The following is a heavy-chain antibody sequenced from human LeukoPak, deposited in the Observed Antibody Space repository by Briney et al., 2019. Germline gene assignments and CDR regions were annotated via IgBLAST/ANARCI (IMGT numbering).Heavy chain of an antibody. D-gene: IGHD2-2*01. CDR2: IYNSLCT. CDR3: ARGYCGSTSCYGVFDY. Sequence: SETLSLTCTVSGVSVSSDLYYWSWIRQPPGKGLEWIGYIYNSLCTNYNPSLKSRVTISVDTSKDQFSLRLSSVTAADTAVYYCARGYCGSTSCYGVFDYWGQGTLVTVSS. CDR1: GVSVSSDLYY. V-gene: IGHV4-61*01. J-gene: IGHJ4*02.